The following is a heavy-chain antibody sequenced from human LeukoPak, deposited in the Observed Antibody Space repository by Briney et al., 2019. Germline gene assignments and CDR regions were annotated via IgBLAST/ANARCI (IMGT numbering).Heavy chain of an antibody. CDR2: IWHDGSNK. D-gene: IGHD2-2*01. CDR1: GFIFSSYG. CDR3: AADSTADY. V-gene: IGHV3-33*01. J-gene: IGHJ4*02. Sequence: GGSLRLSCAASGFIFSSYGMHWVRQAPGKGLEWVAVIWHDGSNKYYADSVKGRFTISRDNSKNTLYLQMSSLRAEDTAVYYCAADSTADYWGQGTLVTVSS.